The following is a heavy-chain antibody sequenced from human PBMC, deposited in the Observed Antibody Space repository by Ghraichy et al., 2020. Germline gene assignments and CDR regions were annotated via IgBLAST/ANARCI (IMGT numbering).Heavy chain of an antibody. Sequence: GGSLRLSCTASGFTFSRYEMNWVRQAPGKGLEWVSYISASGGTKYADSVKGRFTISRDNAKNSLYLQMISQRAEDTAIYYCARDPDPGDPGFWGQGTLITVFS. CDR2: ISASGGT. D-gene: IGHD7-27*01. CDR1: GFTFSRYE. CDR3: ARDPDPGDPGF. V-gene: IGHV3-48*03. J-gene: IGHJ4*02.